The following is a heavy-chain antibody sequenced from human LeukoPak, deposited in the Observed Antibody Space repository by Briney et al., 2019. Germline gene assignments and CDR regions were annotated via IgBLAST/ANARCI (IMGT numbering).Heavy chain of an antibody. Sequence: SETLSLTCTVSGNSLSSGFFCDWIRQSPGKGLEWIGSFSHRGGSYHNPSLKSRVTISVDTSKNQFSLKLLSVTAADTAVYYCARAQDFSDSNGPNYLDFWGQGILVTVSS. J-gene: IGHJ4*02. CDR1: GNSLSSGFF. CDR2: FSHRGGS. V-gene: IGHV4-38-2*02. CDR3: ARAQDFSDSNGPNYLDF. D-gene: IGHD3-22*01.